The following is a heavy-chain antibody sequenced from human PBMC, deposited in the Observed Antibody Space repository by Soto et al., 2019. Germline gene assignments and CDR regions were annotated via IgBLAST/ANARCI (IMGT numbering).Heavy chain of an antibody. CDR1: GFTFRSYA. Sequence: GGSLRLSCSASGFTFRSYAMHWVRQAPGKGLEWVAVISYDGSNKYYADSVKGRFTISRDNSKNTLYLQMNSLRAEDTAVYYCASGDYADYYYGMDVWGQGTTVTVSS. V-gene: IGHV3-30-3*01. CDR2: ISYDGSNK. CDR3: ASGDYADYYYGMDV. J-gene: IGHJ6*02. D-gene: IGHD4-17*01.